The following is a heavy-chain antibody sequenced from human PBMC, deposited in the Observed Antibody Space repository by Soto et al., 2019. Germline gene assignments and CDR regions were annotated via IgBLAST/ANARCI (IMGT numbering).Heavy chain of an antibody. D-gene: IGHD6-19*01. CDR1: GGSIDRSNYY. Sequence: PSETLSLTCNVSGGSIDRSNYYWGWIRQPPGKGLEWIGSIYYSGSTYYNPSLKSRVTISVDTSKNQFSLKLSSVTAADTAVYYCARQRTSVAGTPTPVYYYGMDVWGQGTTVTVSS. CDR2: IYYSGST. CDR3: ARQRTSVAGTPTPVYYYGMDV. J-gene: IGHJ6*02. V-gene: IGHV4-39*01.